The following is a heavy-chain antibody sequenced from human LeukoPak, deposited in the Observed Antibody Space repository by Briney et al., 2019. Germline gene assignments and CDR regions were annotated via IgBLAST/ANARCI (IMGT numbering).Heavy chain of an antibody. D-gene: IGHD3-22*01. J-gene: IGHJ4*02. CDR1: GYSISSDYY. CDR2: VHHSGRT. V-gene: IGHV4-38-2*02. CDR3: TRQGSLGTSGYYY. Sequence: SETLSLTCTVSGYSISSDYYWGWIRQPPGKGLEWIGSVHHSGRTYYNPSLKSRVTISVDTSKNQFSLKLSSVTAADTAVFYCTRQGSLGTSGYYYWGQGTLVTVSS.